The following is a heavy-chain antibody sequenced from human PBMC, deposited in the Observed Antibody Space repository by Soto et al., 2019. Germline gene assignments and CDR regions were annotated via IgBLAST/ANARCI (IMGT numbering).Heavy chain of an antibody. Sequence: QVQLVESGGGVVQPGKSLRLSCAASGFTFTNYAMHWVRQAPGKGLEWVAVISYDGSYNSYADSVKGRFTISRANSNNTLYLQMNSLRADDTAAYYCARSYYYDSSGHYSGPGYYFDFWGQGTLVTLSS. CDR3: ARSYYYDSSGHYSGPGYYFDF. CDR1: GFTFTNYA. J-gene: IGHJ4*02. CDR2: ISYDGSYN. D-gene: IGHD3-22*01. V-gene: IGHV3-30-3*01.